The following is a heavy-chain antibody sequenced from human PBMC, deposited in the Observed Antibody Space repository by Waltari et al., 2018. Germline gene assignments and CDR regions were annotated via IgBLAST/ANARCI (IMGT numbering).Heavy chain of an antibody. V-gene: IGHV4-38-2*01. D-gene: IGHD2-15*01. CDR2: IYHSGST. CDR3: ARHKLGVAATPGIDY. J-gene: IGHJ4*02. CDR1: GYSISSGYY. Sequence: QVQLQESGPGLVKPSETLSLTCAVSGYSISSGYYWGWIRQPPGKGLEWIGSIYHSGSTYYNPSLKSRVTISVDTSKNQFSLKLSSVTAADTAVYYCARHKLGVAATPGIDYWGQGTLVTVSS.